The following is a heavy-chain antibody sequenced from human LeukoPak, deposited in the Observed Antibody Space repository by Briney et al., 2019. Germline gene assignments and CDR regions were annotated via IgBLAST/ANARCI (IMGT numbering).Heavy chain of an antibody. D-gene: IGHD2/OR15-2a*01. CDR3: TTFYTRLTDY. CDR2: LNQDGSEK. CDR1: GFTFNTYW. J-gene: IGHJ4*02. V-gene: IGHV3-7*05. Sequence: PGGSLRLSCAASGFTFNTYWISWVRQAPGKGLEWLATLNQDGSEKYYVDSVKGRFTISRDNAKSLLYLQMNSLRAEDTAVYYCTTFYTRLTDYWGQGALVTVSS.